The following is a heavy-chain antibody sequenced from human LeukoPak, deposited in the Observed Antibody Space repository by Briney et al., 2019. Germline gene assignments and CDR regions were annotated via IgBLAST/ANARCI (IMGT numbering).Heavy chain of an antibody. CDR1: GFTFSSYA. D-gene: IGHD1-26*01. CDR3: ARDATYSGSLVDY. J-gene: IGHJ4*02. CDR2: ISSSSSYI. V-gene: IGHV3-21*01. Sequence: GGSLRLSCAASGFTFSSYAMSWVRQAPGKGLEWVSSISSSSSYIYYADSVKGRFTISRDNAKNSLYLQMNSLRAEDTAVYYCARDATYSGSLVDYWGQGTLVTVSS.